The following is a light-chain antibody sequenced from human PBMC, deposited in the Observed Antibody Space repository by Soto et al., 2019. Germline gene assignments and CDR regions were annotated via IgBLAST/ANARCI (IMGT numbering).Light chain of an antibody. CDR2: GAS. J-gene: IGKJ4*01. CDR3: QQYYSSPLT. Sequence: EIVLTQSPGTLSLSPRERATLSCRASQSISSNYLAWYQQKPGQAPRLLIYGASTRATGIPDRFSGSGSGTDFTLTINSLQAEDVAVYYCQQYYSSPLTFGGGTKVDIK. CDR1: QSISSNY. V-gene: IGKV3-20*01.